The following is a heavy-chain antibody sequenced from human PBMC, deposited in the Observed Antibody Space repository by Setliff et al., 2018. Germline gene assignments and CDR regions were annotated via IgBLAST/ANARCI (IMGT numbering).Heavy chain of an antibody. CDR1: GGSVSNSGFF. V-gene: IGHV4-39*01. Sequence: SETLSLTCTVSGGSVSNSGFFWGWLRQAPGKGLEWIGTIYDSGSSNYNASLKSRLIITRDTSKNKISLKLTSVTAADTAVYYCGRGFSRIEGRGNWFDPWGQGILVTVSS. D-gene: IGHD5-12*01. CDR3: GRGFSRIEGRGNWFDP. CDR2: IYDSGSS. J-gene: IGHJ5*02.